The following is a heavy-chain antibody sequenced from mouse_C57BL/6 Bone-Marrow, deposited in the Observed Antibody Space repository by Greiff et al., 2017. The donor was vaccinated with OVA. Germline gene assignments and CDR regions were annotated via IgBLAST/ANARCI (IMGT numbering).Heavy chain of an antibody. Sequence: QVTLKVSGAELVRPGTSVKLSCKASGYTFTSYWMHWVKQRPGQGLEWIGVIDPSDSYTNYIQKFKGKATLSVDTSSSTAYMQLSSLTSEDSAVNYSARCEIFYVDTCAYWGQGTLVTVYA. J-gene: IGHJ3*01. D-gene: IGHD2-1*01. CDR2: IDPSDSYT. CDR3: ARCEIFYVDTCAY. V-gene: IGHV1-59*01. CDR1: GYTFTSYW.